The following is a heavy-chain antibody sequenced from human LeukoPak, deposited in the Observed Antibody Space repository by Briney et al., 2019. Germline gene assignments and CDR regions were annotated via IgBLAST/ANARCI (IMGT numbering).Heavy chain of an antibody. CDR1: GGSFSGYY. CDR2: INHSGST. CDR3: ARGRRWFGELFTQGYYYGMDV. Sequence: SETLSLTCAVYGGSFSGYYWSWIRQPPGKGLEWIGEINHSGSTNYNPSLKSRVTISVDTSKNQFSLKLSSVTAADTAVYYCARGRRWFGELFTQGYYYGMDVWGQGTTVTVSS. V-gene: IGHV4-34*01. J-gene: IGHJ6*02. D-gene: IGHD3-10*01.